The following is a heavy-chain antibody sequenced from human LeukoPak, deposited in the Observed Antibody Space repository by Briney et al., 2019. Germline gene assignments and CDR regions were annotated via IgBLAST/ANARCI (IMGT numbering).Heavy chain of an antibody. V-gene: IGHV4-34*01. J-gene: IGHJ4*02. CDR1: GGSFSGYY. CDR2: INHSGST. Sequence: SETLSLTCAVYGGSFSGYYWSWIRQPPGKGLEWIGEINHSGSTNYNPSLKSRVTISVDTCKNQFSLKLSSVTAADTAVYYCARGPLTSSTSLYYFDYWGQGTLVTVSS. D-gene: IGHD2-2*01. CDR3: ARGPLTSSTSLYYFDY.